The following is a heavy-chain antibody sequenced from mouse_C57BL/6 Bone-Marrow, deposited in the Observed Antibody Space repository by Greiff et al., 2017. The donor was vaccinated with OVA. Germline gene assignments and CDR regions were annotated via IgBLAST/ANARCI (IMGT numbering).Heavy chain of an antibody. CDR2: ISSGGSYT. D-gene: IGHD2-2*01. CDR1: GFTFSSYG. Sequence: EVKLVESGGDLVKPGGSLKLSCAASGFTFSSYGMSWVRQTPDKRLEWVATISSGGSYTYYPDSVKGRFTISRDNAKNTLYLQMSSLKSEDTAMYYCARQSYYGYDDWYCDVWGTGTTVTVSS. V-gene: IGHV5-6*01. CDR3: ARQSYYGYDDWYCDV. J-gene: IGHJ1*03.